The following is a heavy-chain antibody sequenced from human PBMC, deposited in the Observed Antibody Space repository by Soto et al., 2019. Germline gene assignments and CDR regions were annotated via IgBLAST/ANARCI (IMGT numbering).Heavy chain of an antibody. CDR3: AKDPPSASTRPDYGICV. J-gene: IGHJ6*04. CDR1: GFTFSDYY. V-gene: IGHV3-11*01. D-gene: IGHD2-2*01. CDR2: ISSSGSTI. Sequence: LRLSCAASGFTFSDYYMSWIRQAPGKGLEWVSYISSSGSTIYYADSVKGRFTISRDNSKNTLYLQMNSLRVEDTAVYYCAKDPPSASTRPDYGICVWGKGSTVTISS.